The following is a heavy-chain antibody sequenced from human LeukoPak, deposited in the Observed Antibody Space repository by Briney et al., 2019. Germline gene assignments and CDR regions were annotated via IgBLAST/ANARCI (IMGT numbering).Heavy chain of an antibody. CDR3: ARVDCSSTSCYHFDY. J-gene: IGHJ4*02. V-gene: IGHV4-39*01. CDR2: IYYSGST. CDR1: GGSISSSSYY. D-gene: IGHD2-2*01. Sequence: SETLSLACTVSGGSISSSSYYWGWIRQPPGKGLEWIGSIYYSGSTYYGPSLKSRVTISVDTSKNQFSLKLSSVTAADTAVYYCARVDCSSTSCYHFDYWGQGTLVTVSS.